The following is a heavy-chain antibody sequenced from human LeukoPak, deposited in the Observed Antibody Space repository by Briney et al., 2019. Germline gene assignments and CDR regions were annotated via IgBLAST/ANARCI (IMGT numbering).Heavy chain of an antibody. CDR1: GFTFDDYG. CDR3: ARAARAARNSYYYAMDV. Sequence: PGGSLRLSCEASGFTFDDYGMSWVRQAPGKGLEWVSGINWNAGSTGYADSVKGRFTISRDNAKNSLYLQMNSLRAEDTALYYCARAARAARNSYYYAMDVWGQGTTVTVS. D-gene: IGHD2-15*01. CDR2: INWNAGST. J-gene: IGHJ6*02. V-gene: IGHV3-20*04.